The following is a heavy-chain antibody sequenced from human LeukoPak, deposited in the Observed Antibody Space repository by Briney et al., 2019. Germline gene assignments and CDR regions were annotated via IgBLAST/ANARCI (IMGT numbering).Heavy chain of an antibody. V-gene: IGHV3-74*01. D-gene: IGHD4-17*01. Sequence: GGSLRLSCAASGFTFSNYWMHWVRQAPGKGLVWVSRINSDGSSTTSADSVKGRFTISRDNAKNSLYLQMNSLRAEDTAVYYCAKGGTTVIEYWGQGTLVTVSS. CDR3: AKGGTTVIEY. CDR2: INSDGSST. CDR1: GFTFSNYW. J-gene: IGHJ4*02.